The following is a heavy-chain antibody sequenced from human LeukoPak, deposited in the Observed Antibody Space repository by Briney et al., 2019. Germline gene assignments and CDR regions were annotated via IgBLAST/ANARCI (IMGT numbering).Heavy chain of an antibody. J-gene: IGHJ4*02. D-gene: IGHD6-19*01. Sequence: GESLKISCKGSGYRFFSYWIAWVRQMPGKGPEWMGTIYPEDSDTRYNPSFQGQVTISADKSISTAYLQWSSLKTSDTAMYYCARVAGSGSAIDYWGQGTLVTVSS. V-gene: IGHV5-51*01. CDR2: IYPEDSDT. CDR3: ARVAGSGSAIDY. CDR1: GYRFFSYW.